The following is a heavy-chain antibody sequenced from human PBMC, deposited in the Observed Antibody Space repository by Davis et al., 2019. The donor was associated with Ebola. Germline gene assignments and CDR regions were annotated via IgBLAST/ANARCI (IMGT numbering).Heavy chain of an antibody. CDR3: TLGTVTTEDY. CDR2: IRSKANSYAT. V-gene: IGHV3-73*01. J-gene: IGHJ4*02. D-gene: IGHD4-17*01. CDR1: GFTFSGSA. Sequence: GESLKISCAASGFTFSGSAMHWVRPASGKGLEWVGRIRSKANSYATAYAASVKGRFTISRDDSKNTAYLQMNSLKTEDTAVYYCTLGTVTTEDYWGQGTLVTVSS.